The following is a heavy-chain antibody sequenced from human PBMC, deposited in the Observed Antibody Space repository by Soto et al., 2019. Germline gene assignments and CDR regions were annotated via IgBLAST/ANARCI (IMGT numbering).Heavy chain of an antibody. V-gene: IGHV1-3*01. J-gene: IGHJ5*02. D-gene: IGHD6-19*01. CDR3: ARDARDSSGWETHNWFDP. CDR2: INAGNGNT. CDR1: GYTFTSYA. Sequence: ASVKVSCKASGYTFTSYAMHWVRQAPGQRREWMGWINAGNGNTKYSQKFQGRVTITRDASASTAYMELSSLRSEDTAVYYCARDARDSSGWETHNWFDPWGQGTLVTVSS.